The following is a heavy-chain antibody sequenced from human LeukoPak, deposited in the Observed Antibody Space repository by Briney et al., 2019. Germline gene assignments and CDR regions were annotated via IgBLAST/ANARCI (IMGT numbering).Heavy chain of an antibody. D-gene: IGHD1-20*01. CDR3: TTAGISGTRWYYNGMDV. CDR2: IRSKIDGETI. J-gene: IGHJ6*02. V-gene: IGHV3-15*01. Sequence: GGSLRLSCGASGFSFNNAYMSWVRQAPGKGPEWVGLIRSKIDGETIEYAAPVKDRFVISRDDSKNTVYLQMTSLKIEDTAAYYCTTAGISGTRWYYNGMDVWGQGTTVTVSS. CDR1: GFSFNNAY.